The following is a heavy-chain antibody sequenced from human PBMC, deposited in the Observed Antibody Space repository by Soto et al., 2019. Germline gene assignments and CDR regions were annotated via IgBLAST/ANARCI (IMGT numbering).Heavy chain of an antibody. D-gene: IGHD6-19*01. Sequence: SETLSLTCAVYGETISCHIWTWISQKPGKGLQWIGQINHSGSASYNPSLKSRVTISVHTSNSQFSLELSSVTAADTAVYYCARGLITGSHYSGGWYYFDSWGQGTQVTVS. CDR3: ARGLITGSHYSGGWYYFDS. J-gene: IGHJ4*02. CDR1: GETISCHI. CDR2: INHSGSA. V-gene: IGHV4-34*01.